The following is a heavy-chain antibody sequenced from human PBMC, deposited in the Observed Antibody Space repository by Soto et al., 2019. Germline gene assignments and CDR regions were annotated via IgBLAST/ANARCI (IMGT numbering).Heavy chain of an antibody. Sequence: ASVKVSCKASGYSFTTSGITWVRQAPGQGLEWMGWISTYNGDTNYAQKLQDRVTLTTDTSTSTAYMELRSLRSDDTAVYYCARRLYGDYDYWGQGTLVTVSS. CDR2: ISTYNGDT. CDR3: ARRLYGDYDY. J-gene: IGHJ4*02. V-gene: IGHV1-18*01. CDR1: GYSFTTSG. D-gene: IGHD4-17*01.